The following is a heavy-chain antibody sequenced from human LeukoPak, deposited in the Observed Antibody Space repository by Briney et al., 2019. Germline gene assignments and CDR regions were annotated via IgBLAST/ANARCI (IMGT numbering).Heavy chain of an antibody. Sequence: SETLSLTCAAYGVSFSGYYWSWLRQPPGKGLEWIGEINHSGSTNYNPSLKSRVTISVDTSKNQFSLKLSSVTAADTAVYYCARWGITGTTPGYYYYYMDVWGKGTTVTVSS. J-gene: IGHJ6*03. D-gene: IGHD1-14*01. V-gene: IGHV4-34*01. CDR2: INHSGST. CDR3: ARWGITGTTPGYYYYYMDV. CDR1: GVSFSGYY.